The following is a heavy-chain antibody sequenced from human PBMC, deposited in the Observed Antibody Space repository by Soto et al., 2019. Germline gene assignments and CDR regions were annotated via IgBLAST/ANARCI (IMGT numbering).Heavy chain of an antibody. D-gene: IGHD3-22*01. CDR3: ARHSSDYYYFDY. V-gene: IGHV4-59*01. Sequence: SETLSLTCTVSGGSISSYYWSWIRQPPGKRLEWIGNTYYSGSTDYNPSLKSRVTVSVDTSKSHFSLKLTSVTAADTAVYYCARHSSDYYYFDYWGQGSLVTVSS. CDR2: TYYSGST. J-gene: IGHJ4*02. CDR1: GGSISSYY.